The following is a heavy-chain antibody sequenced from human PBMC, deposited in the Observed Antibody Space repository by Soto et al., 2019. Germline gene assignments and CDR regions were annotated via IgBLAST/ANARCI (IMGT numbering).Heavy chain of an antibody. CDR3: ARSPRAGNSYYYGMDV. CDR1: GYTFTGYY. CDR2: IDPNTDDT. V-gene: IGHV1-2*02. Sequence: QVQVVQSGAEVKKPGASVKVSCKASGYTFTGYYMHWVRQAPGQGLEWMGWIDPNTDDTNYAQKLQGRVTMTRDTAISTAYMELRRLRSDDTAVYDCARSPRAGNSYYYGMDVWGQGTSVTVSS. J-gene: IGHJ6*02.